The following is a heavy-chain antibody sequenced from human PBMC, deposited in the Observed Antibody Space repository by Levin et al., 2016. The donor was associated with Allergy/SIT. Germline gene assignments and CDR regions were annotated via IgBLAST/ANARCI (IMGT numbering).Heavy chain of an antibody. V-gene: IGHV3-30*02. D-gene: IGHD3-10*01. CDR2: IRNDGSYK. CDR1: GFSFSTYG. Sequence: GESLKISCTASGFSFSTYGMHWVRQAPGKGLNWVAFIRNDGSYKSYVDSVKGRFTISRDNSRNTLHLQMNSLRPEDTAVYYCAKASGGWGQGTMVTVSS. J-gene: IGHJ3*01. CDR3: AKASGG.